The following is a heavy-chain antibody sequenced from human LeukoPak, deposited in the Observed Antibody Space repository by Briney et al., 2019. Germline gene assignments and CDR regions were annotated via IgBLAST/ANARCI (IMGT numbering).Heavy chain of an antibody. CDR2: IKGKPDGGTA. J-gene: IGHJ4*02. CDR1: GLTFANAR. V-gene: IGHV3-15*05. D-gene: IGHD5-24*01. CDR3: STDRD. Sequence: GGSLRLSCAASGLTFANARMNWVRQAPGKGLEWVGRIKGKPDGGTADYAASVMARFVISRDDSKNTVYLQMNSLREEDSGLYFCSTDRDWGQGTLVAVSS.